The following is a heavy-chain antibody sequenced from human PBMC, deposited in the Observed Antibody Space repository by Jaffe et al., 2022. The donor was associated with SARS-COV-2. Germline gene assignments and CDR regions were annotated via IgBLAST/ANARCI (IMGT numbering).Heavy chain of an antibody. CDR3: ARDRGIGARPRGMDV. V-gene: IGHV3-30*02. Sequence: QVQLVESGGGVVQPGGSRRLSCVASKSSIKTYGVHWARQAPGKGLEWMTLIWYDGSKKEYVDSVKGRFSISRDDSKNTVYLQMNSLRPEDTGIYYCARDRGIGARPRGMDVWGQGTAVIVSS. CDR1: KSSIKTYG. D-gene: IGHD6-6*01. J-gene: IGHJ6*01. CDR2: IWYDGSKK.